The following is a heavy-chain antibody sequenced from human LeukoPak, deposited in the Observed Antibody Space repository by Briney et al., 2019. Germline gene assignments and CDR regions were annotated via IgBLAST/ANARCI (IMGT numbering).Heavy chain of an antibody. J-gene: IGHJ3*02. Sequence: SETLSLTCTVSGGSISSYYWSWIRQPPGKGLEAIGYIYYSGSTNYNPSLKRRVTISVDTSKNQFSLKLSSVTAADTAVYYCARFPTLTTVRHGGAFDISGPRTMVTVSS. CDR3: ARFPTLTTVRHGGAFDI. V-gene: IGHV4-59*01. CDR2: IYYSGST. CDR1: GGSISSYY. D-gene: IGHD4-17*01.